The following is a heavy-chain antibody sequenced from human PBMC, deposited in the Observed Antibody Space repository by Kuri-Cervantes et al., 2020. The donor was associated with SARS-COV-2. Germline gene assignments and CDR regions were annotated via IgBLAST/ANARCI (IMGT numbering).Heavy chain of an antibody. CDR3: ARGVRFLDPKYYYFYYCMDV. D-gene: IGHD3-3*01. Sequence: ESLKISCAVYGGSFSGYYWSWIRQPPGKGLEWIGEINHGGGTNYNPSLMSRVTISVDTSKNQFSLKLRSVTAADTAVYYCARGVRFLDPKYYYFYYCMDVWGKGTTVTVSS. CDR1: GGSFSGYY. CDR2: INHGGGT. J-gene: IGHJ6*03. V-gene: IGHV4-34*01.